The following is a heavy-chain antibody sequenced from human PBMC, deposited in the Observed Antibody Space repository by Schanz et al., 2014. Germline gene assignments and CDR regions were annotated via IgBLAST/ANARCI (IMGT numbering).Heavy chain of an antibody. CDR3: TKGMYSYVSGSDH. CDR2: LSARGHRT. D-gene: IGHD3-10*01. CDR1: GFSFGSYA. Sequence: EVQLVESGGGLVQPGGSLRLSCAASGFSFGSYAMSWVRQAPGRGLEWVSALSARGHRTQYADSVMGRFTISSDISKNMHYQQMNSLRAEDAALYYCTKGMYSYVSGSDHWGQGTLVTVSS. V-gene: IGHV3-23*04. J-gene: IGHJ4*02.